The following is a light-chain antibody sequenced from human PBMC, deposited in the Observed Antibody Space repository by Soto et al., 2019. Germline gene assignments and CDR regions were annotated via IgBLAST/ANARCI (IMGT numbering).Light chain of an antibody. CDR3: QQYNFWPPLT. Sequence: EIVMTQSPATLSVSPGERATLSCRASQSVNSNLAWYRQKPGQAPRLLISETSTRATGVTARFSGSGSGTEFTLTISSLQSEDSGIYYCQQYNFWPPLTFGGGTKVEIK. V-gene: IGKV3-15*01. J-gene: IGKJ4*01. CDR1: QSVNSN. CDR2: ETS.